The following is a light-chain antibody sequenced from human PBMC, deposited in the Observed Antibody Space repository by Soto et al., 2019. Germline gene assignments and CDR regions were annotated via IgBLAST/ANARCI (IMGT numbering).Light chain of an antibody. V-gene: IGKV1-5*03. CDR3: QQYNSYSWT. CDR2: KAS. J-gene: IGKJ1*01. CDR1: QSISTW. Sequence: DIQMTQSPSTLSASVGDRVTITCRASQSISTWLAWYQQKPGKAPKLLIYKASSLESGVPSRFSGSGVGTEFTLTISSLQPDDFATYYCQQYNSYSWTFGQGTKVEIK.